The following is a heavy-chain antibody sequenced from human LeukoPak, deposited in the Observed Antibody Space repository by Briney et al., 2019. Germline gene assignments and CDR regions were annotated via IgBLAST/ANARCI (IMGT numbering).Heavy chain of an antibody. V-gene: IGHV3-74*01. CDR1: GFTFSSHS. Sequence: PGGSLRLSCTASGFTFSSHSMNWVRQAPGKGLVWVSRINSDGSSTSYADSVKGRFTISRDNAKNTLYLQMNSLRAEDTAVYYCTRDVSGPGYWGQGTLVTVSS. D-gene: IGHD5/OR15-5a*01. CDR3: TRDVSGPGY. CDR2: INSDGSST. J-gene: IGHJ4*02.